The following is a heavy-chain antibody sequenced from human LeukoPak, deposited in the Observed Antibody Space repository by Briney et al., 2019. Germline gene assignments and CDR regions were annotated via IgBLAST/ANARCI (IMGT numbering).Heavy chain of an antibody. V-gene: IGHV3-23*01. D-gene: IGHD1-26*01. CDR2: ISGGGDIT. CDR1: GFTFSSYA. J-gene: IGHJ4*02. CDR3: AKAHSGSFYSGIH. Sequence: GGSLRLSCAASGFTFSSYAMNWVRQAPGKGLEWVSAISGGGDITYYAGSVKGRFTISRDNSKNTLYLQVSSLRADDTAVYYCAKAHSGSFYSGIHWGQGTLVTVSS.